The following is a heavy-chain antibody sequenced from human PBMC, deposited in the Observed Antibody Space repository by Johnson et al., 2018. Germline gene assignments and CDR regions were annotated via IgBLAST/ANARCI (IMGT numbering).Heavy chain of an antibody. Sequence: VQLVQSGAEVKKXGESLKISCKAAGYSFTNYWIGWVRQMPGKGLEWMGIIYPGDSDTRYSPSFQGQVTISVDNSISITYLQWSSLKASDSAMYFCARHETPERRLNYWGQGTLVTVSS. V-gene: IGHV5-51*01. CDR3: ARHETPERRLNY. CDR1: GYSFTNYW. J-gene: IGHJ4*02. D-gene: IGHD1-1*01. CDR2: IYPGDSDT.